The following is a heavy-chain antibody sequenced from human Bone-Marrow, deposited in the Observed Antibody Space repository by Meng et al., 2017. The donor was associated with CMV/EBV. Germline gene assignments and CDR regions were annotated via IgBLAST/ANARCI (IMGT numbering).Heavy chain of an antibody. CDR3: ARGPHIVVRKGRDV. V-gene: IGHV3-74*01. D-gene: IGHD2-21*01. J-gene: IGHJ6*02. Sequence: GESLKISCAASGFTFSSYWMHWVRQAPGKGLVWVSRINSDGSSTSYADSVKGRFTISRDNAKNTLYLQMNSLRAEDTAVYYCARGPHIVVRKGRDVWGQGTTVTVSS. CDR2: INSDGSST. CDR1: GFTFSSYW.